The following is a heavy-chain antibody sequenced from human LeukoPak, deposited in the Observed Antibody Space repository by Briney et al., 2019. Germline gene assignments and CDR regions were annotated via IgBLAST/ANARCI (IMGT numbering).Heavy chain of an antibody. Sequence: GGSLRLSCAASGFTFSNCGMHWVRQAPGKGLEWVSFIRYDGSNQYYADSVMGRFTVSRDNSKNTLYLQVNSPRVEDTAVYYCARYPSGRYCSGGICSYFDYWGQGTLVTVSP. J-gene: IGHJ4*02. CDR1: GFTFSNCG. V-gene: IGHV3-30*02. CDR3: ARYPSGRYCSGGICSYFDY. CDR2: IRYDGSNQ. D-gene: IGHD2-15*01.